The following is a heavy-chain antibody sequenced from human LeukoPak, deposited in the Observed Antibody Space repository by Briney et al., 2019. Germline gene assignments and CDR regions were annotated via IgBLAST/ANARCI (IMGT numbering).Heavy chain of an antibody. CDR3: AKGFWPTRTVGGEDGFDY. D-gene: IGHD1-26*01. CDR1: GFTFSNYA. Sequence: GGSLRLSCADSGFTFSNYAMSWVRQAPGKGLEWVSAISGGGGPTYYADSVKGRFTISRDNPKNTLYLQMNSLRAEDTAVYYCAKGFWPTRTVGGEDGFDYWGQGTLVTVSS. CDR2: ISGGGGPT. J-gene: IGHJ4*02. V-gene: IGHV3-23*01.